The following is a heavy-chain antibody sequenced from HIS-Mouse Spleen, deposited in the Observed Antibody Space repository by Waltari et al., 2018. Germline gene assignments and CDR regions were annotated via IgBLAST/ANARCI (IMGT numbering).Heavy chain of an antibody. Sequence: QLQLQESGPGLVKPSETLSLTCTVSGGSISSSSYYWGWIRQPPGKGLEGIGSIYYRGRTYYNPSLKSRVTISGDTAKNQFSLKLSSVTAADTAVYYCAREIPYSSSWYDWYFDLWGRGTLVTVSS. V-gene: IGHV4-39*07. CDR3: AREIPYSSSWYDWYFDL. CDR2: IYYRGRT. J-gene: IGHJ2*01. D-gene: IGHD6-13*01. CDR1: GGSISSSSYY.